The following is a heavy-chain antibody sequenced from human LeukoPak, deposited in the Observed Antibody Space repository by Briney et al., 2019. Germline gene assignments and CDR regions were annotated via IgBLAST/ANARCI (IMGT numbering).Heavy chain of an antibody. V-gene: IGHV4-34*01. CDR1: GGSFSGYY. CDR3: ARRKYRKGYFDWLSLGTDAFDI. CDR2: INHSGST. J-gene: IGHJ3*02. Sequence: NASETLSLTCAVYGGSFSGYYWSWIRQPPGKGLEWIGEINHSGSTNYNPSLKSRVTMSVDTSKNQFSLKLSSVTAADTAVYYCARRKYRKGYFDWLSLGTDAFDIWGQGTMVTVSS. D-gene: IGHD3-9*01.